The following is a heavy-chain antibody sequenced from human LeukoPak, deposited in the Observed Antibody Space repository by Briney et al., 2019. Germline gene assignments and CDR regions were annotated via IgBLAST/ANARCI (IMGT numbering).Heavy chain of an antibody. V-gene: IGHV3-23*01. CDR1: GFTFSGYA. J-gene: IGHJ4*02. CDR2: ISGSGGST. CDR3: AKENGSGYYYYDY. Sequence: QPGGSLRLSCAASGFTFSGYAMSWVRQAPGKGLEWVSAISGSGGSTYYADSVKGRFTISRDNSKNTLYLQMNSLRAEDTALYYCAKENGSGYYYYDYWGQGTLVTVSS. D-gene: IGHD3-22*01.